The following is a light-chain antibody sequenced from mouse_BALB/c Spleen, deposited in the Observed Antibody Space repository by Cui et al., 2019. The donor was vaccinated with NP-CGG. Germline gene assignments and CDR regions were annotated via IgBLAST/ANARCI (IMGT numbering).Light chain of an antibody. Sequence: QAVVTPESVLTTSPGETVTLTCRSSTGAVTTSNYANWVQEKPDHLFTGLIGGTNNRVPGVPARFSGSLIGDKAALTITGAQTEDETIYFCALWYSNHWVFGGGTKLTVL. V-gene: IGLV1*01. J-gene: IGLJ1*01. CDR1: TGAVTTSNY. CDR3: ALWYSNHWV. CDR2: GTN.